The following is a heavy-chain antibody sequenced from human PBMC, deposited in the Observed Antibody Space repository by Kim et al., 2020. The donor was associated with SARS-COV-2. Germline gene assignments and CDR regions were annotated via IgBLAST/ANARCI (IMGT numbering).Heavy chain of an antibody. CDR1: GGSISSYY. CDR3: ARGKRYSSGLNWFDP. J-gene: IGHJ5*02. CDR2: IYYSGST. V-gene: IGHV4-59*08. D-gene: IGHD6-25*01. Sequence: SETLSLTCTVSGGSISSYYWSWIRQPPGKGLEWIGDIYYSGSTNYNPSLKCRVTISVDTSKNQFSLKLSSVTAADTAVYYCARGKRYSSGLNWFDPWGQG.